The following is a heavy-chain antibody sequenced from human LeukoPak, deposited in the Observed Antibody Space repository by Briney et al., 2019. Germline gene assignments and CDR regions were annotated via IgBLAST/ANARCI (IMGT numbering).Heavy chain of an antibody. J-gene: IGHJ4*02. CDR1: GGSISSGDYY. CDR3: ARHPVGGKSFDY. Sequence: SETLSLTCIVSGGSISSGDYYWSWIRQPPGKGLEWIGEINHSGSTNYNPSLKSRVTISVDTSKNQFSLKLSSVTAADSAVYYCARHPVGGKSFDYWGQGTLVTVSS. D-gene: IGHD6-25*01. V-gene: IGHV4-39*01. CDR2: INHSGST.